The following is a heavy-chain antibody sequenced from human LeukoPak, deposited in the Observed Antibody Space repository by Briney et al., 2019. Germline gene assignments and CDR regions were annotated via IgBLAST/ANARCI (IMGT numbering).Heavy chain of an antibody. J-gene: IGHJ4*02. CDR1: GGSISDFF. CDR2: IYSSGNT. D-gene: IGHD6-13*01. Sequence: SETLSLTCSVSGGSISDFFWGWIRQPAGKGLEWIGRIYSSGNTNYNPSLKTRVTMSLDASKNQFSLKLSSVTAADTAVYYCARNAGDYWGQGTQVTVSS. V-gene: IGHV4-4*07. CDR3: ARNAGDY.